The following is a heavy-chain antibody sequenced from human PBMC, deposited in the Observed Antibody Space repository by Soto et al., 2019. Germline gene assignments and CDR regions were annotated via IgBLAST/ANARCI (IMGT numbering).Heavy chain of an antibody. CDR2: INAGNGNT. CDR1: GYTFTGYA. V-gene: IGHV1-3*01. Sequence: ASVKVSCKASGYTFTGYAMHWVRQAPGQRLEWMGWINAGNGNTKYSQKFQGRVTITRDTSASTAYMELSSLRSEDTAVYYCARAVAVPADFDYWGQGTLVTFS. CDR3: ARAVAVPADFDY. J-gene: IGHJ4*02. D-gene: IGHD6-19*01.